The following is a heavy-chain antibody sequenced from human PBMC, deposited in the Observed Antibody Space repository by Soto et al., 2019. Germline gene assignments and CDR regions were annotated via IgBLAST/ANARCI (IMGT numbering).Heavy chain of an antibody. D-gene: IGHD5-12*01. CDR3: ARLGRDGYNPNYCMDV. CDR2: IYYSGST. J-gene: IGHJ6*02. V-gene: IGHV4-30-4*01. CDR1: GGSISSGDYY. Sequence: SETLSLTCTVSGGSISSGDYYWSWIRQPPGKGLEWIGYIYYSGSTYYNPSLKSRVTISVDTSKNQFSLKLSSVTAADTAVYYCARLGRDGYNPNYCMDVWRQGTTGTVPS.